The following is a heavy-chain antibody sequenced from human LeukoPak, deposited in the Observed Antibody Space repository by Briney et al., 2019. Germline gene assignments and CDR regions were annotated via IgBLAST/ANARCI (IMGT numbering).Heavy chain of an antibody. Sequence: GGSLKLSCVGSGFTFSFSAMHWVRQASGKGLEWVGRIRSKAYSYATEYAASVKGRFTISRDDSKNTAYLQMNSLKTEDTAVYYCTRVGAADDNWGQGTLVTVSS. CDR3: TRVGAADDN. CDR2: IRSKAYSYAT. J-gene: IGHJ4*02. V-gene: IGHV3-73*01. D-gene: IGHD6-13*01. CDR1: GFTFSFSA.